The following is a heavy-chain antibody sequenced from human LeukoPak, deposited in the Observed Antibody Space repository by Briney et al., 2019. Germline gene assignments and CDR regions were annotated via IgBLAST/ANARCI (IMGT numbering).Heavy chain of an antibody. CDR2: ISCDGSNK. D-gene: IGHD2-2*01. CDR3: ARGQIVVVPAAMYY. Sequence: GGSLRLSCAASGFTFSSYAMHWVRQAPGKGLEWVAVISCDGSNKYYADSVKGRFTISRDNSKNTLYLQMNSLRAEDTAVYYCARGQIVVVPAAMYYWGQGTLVTVSS. CDR1: GFTFSSYA. V-gene: IGHV3-30-3*01. J-gene: IGHJ4*02.